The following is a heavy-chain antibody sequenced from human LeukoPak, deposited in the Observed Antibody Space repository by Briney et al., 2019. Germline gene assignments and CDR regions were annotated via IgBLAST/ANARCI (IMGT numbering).Heavy chain of an antibody. V-gene: IGHV3-30*02. CDR3: AKPMEYSGIVGANPPFDY. Sequence: GGSLRLSCAASGVTFSSYGMHWVRQAPGKGLEWVAFIRYDGSNKYYADSVNGRFTISRDNSKNTLYLQMNSLRAEDTAVYYCAKPMEYSGIVGANPPFDYWGQGTLVTVSS. J-gene: IGHJ4*02. CDR2: IRYDGSNK. CDR1: GVTFSSYG. D-gene: IGHD1-26*01.